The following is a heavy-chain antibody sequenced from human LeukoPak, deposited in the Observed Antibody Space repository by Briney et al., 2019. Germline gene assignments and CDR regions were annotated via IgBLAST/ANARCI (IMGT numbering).Heavy chain of an antibody. Sequence: PGGSLRLSCAASGFTFSSYAMSWVRQAPGKGLEWVSAISGSGGSTYYADSVKGRFTISRDNARNSLYLQMNSLRAEDTAVYYCAGSRPINTRSYSPFDYWGQGTLVTVSS. CDR1: GFTFSSYA. D-gene: IGHD1-26*01. CDR3: AGSRPINTRSYSPFDY. J-gene: IGHJ4*02. CDR2: ISGSGGST. V-gene: IGHV3-23*01.